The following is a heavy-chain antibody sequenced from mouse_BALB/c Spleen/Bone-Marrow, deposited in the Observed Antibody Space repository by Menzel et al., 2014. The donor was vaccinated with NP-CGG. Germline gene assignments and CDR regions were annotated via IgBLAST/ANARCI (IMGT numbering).Heavy chain of an antibody. V-gene: IGHV1-82*01. D-gene: IGHD4-1*02. J-gene: IGHJ4*01. CDR2: IYPGDGDT. CDR1: DYAFSSSW. Sequence: QVQLQQSGPELVKPGASVKISCKASDYAFSSSWMNWVKQRPGQGLEWIGRIYPGDGDTKYNGKFKGKATLTADKSSSTAYMQLSSLTSVDSAVYFCARPLNWDPYAMDYWGQGTSVTVSS. CDR3: ARPLNWDPYAMDY.